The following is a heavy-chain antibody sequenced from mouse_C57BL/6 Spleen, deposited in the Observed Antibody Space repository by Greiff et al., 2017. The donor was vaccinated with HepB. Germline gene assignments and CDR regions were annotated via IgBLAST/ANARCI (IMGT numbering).Heavy chain of an antibody. V-gene: IGHV1-64*01. CDR2: IHPNSGST. D-gene: IGHD1-1*01. Sequence: QVQLQQPGAELVKPGASVKLSCKASGYTFTSYWMHWVKQRPGQGLEWIGMIHPNSGSTNYNEKFKSKATLTVDKSSSTAYMQLSSLTSEDSAVYYCARPLTTVVEVDYWGQGTSVTVSS. J-gene: IGHJ4*01. CDR1: GYTFTSYW. CDR3: ARPLTTVVEVDY.